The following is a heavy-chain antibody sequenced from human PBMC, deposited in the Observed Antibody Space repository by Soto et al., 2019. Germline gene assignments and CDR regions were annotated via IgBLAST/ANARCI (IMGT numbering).Heavy chain of an antibody. J-gene: IGHJ4*02. CDR2: IHPGDSDA. D-gene: IGHD2-15*01. Sequence: GESLKISCKGSGYTFTTYWIAWVRQMPGKGLEWMGMIHPGDSDARYSPSFEGQVAISADRSITTAYLQWSSLKASDTAMYYCARQYCSGGTCYAWLFDYWGQGTLVTVSS. CDR3: ARQYCSGGTCYAWLFDY. V-gene: IGHV5-51*01. CDR1: GYTFTTYW.